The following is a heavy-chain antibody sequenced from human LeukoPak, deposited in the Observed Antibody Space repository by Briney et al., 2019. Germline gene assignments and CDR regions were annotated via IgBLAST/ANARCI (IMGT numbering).Heavy chain of an antibody. Sequence: SETLSLTCTVSRGSLSSSSYYWGWIRQPPGKGLEWIGSIYYSGSTYYNPSFKSRVTISVDTSKNQFSLKLSSVTAADTAVYYCARSNIQLCPELAFDYWGQGTLVTVSS. CDR2: IYYSGST. CDR3: ARSNIQLCPELAFDY. CDR1: RGSLSSSSYY. D-gene: IGHD5-18*01. J-gene: IGHJ4*02. V-gene: IGHV4-39*01.